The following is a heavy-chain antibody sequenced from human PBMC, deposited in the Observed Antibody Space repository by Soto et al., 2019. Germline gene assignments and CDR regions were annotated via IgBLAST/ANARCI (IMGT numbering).Heavy chain of an antibody. CDR1: GGSFSGYY. D-gene: IGHD3-10*01. CDR2: INHSGST. V-gene: IGHV4-34*01. J-gene: IGHJ5*02. Sequence: SETLSLTCAVYGGSFSGYYWSWIRQPPGKGLEWIGEINHSGSTNYNPSLKSRVTISVDTSKNQFSLKLGSVTAADTAVYYCARENPLLITMVRGVTVVLSDNWFDPWGQGTLVTVSS. CDR3: ARENPLLITMVRGVTVVLSDNWFDP.